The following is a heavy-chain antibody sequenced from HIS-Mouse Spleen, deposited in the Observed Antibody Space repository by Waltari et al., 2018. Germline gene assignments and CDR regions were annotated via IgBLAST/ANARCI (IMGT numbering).Heavy chain of an antibody. J-gene: IGHJ2*01. CDR2: IYYSGST. CDR3: AREIPYSSSWYDWYFDL. Sequence: QLQLQESGPGLVKPSETLSLTCTVSGGSISISSSYCGWIRQPPGKGLEWIGSIYYSGSTYYNPSLKSRVTISVDTSKNQFSLKLSSVTAADTAVYYCAREIPYSSSWYDWYFDLWGRGTLVTVSS. D-gene: IGHD6-13*01. CDR1: GGSISISSSY. V-gene: IGHV4-39*07.